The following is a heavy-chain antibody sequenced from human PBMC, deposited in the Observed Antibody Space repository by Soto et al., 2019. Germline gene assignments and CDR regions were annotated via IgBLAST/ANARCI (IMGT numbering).Heavy chain of an antibody. V-gene: IGHV3-48*02. CDR1: GFTFSTYS. CDR3: ARGGSSSDNGMDV. D-gene: IGHD6-6*01. Sequence: EVKLVESGGDLVQPGGSLSLSWEASGFTFSTYSMNWVRQAPGKGLEWVSYISSRSYTIYYVDSVKGRFTISRDNAKNSLYLQMNSLRDEDTAVYYCARGGSSSDNGMDVWGQGTTVTVSS. J-gene: IGHJ6*02. CDR2: ISSRSYTI.